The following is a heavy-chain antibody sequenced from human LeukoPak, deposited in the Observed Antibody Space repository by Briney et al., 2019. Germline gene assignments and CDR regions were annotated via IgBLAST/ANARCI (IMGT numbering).Heavy chain of an antibody. V-gene: IGHV3-30-3*01. D-gene: IGHD3-9*01. CDR3: ARDVAYDILTGYPDY. CDR2: MSYDGSNK. J-gene: IGHJ4*02. Sequence: GRSLRPSCAASGFTFSSYAMHWVRQAPGKGLEWVAVMSYDGSNKYYADSVKGRFTISRDNSKNTLYLQMNSLRAEDTAVYYCARDVAYDILTGYPDYWGQGTLVTVSS. CDR1: GFTFSSYA.